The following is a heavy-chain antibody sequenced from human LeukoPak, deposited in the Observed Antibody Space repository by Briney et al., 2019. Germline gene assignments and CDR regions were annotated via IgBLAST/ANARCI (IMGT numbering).Heavy chain of an antibody. CDR2: VYYSGST. D-gene: IGHD3-22*01. CDR1: GDSISSYY. J-gene: IGHJ4*02. CDR3: ARLTSGYYPYYFDH. Sequence: SETLSLTCTVSGDSISSYYWSWIRQPPGKGLEWLGYVYYSGSTDYNPSLKSRVTILVDTSKNQFSLKLSSATAADTAVYYCARLTSGYYPYYFDHWGQGTLDTVSS. V-gene: IGHV4-59*01.